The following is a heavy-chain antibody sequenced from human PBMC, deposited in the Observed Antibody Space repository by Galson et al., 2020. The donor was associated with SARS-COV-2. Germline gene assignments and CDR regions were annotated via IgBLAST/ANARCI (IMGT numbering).Heavy chain of an antibody. Sequence: SGPTLVKPTQTLTLTCTLSGLSLSTTGVGVGWIRQPPGKTLEWLALIYWNDDKRYSPSLNTRLTITKDTSKNQVVLTVISMDPVDTATYFCALVGYTSCFSRCFEYWGQGALVTVSS. CDR3: ALVGYTSCFSRCFEY. CDR2: IYWNDDK. D-gene: IGHD2-2*01. J-gene: IGHJ4*02. CDR1: GLSLSTTGVG. V-gene: IGHV2-5*01.